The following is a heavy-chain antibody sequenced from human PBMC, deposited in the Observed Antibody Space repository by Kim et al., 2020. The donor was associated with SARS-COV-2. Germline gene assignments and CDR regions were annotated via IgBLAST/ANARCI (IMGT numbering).Heavy chain of an antibody. CDR3: ARDGLISITIFGEGPYGMDV. D-gene: IGHD3-3*01. Sequence: GGSLRLSCAASGFTFSSYGMHWVRQAPGKGLEWVAVIWYDGSNKYYADSVKGRFTISRDNSKNTLYLQMNSLRAEDTAVYYCARDGLISITIFGEGPYGMDVWGQGTTVTVSS. J-gene: IGHJ6*02. CDR1: GFTFSSYG. CDR2: IWYDGSNK. V-gene: IGHV3-33*01.